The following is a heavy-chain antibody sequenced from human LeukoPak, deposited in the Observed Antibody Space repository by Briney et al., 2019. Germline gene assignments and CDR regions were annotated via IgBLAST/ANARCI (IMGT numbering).Heavy chain of an antibody. V-gene: IGHV4-39*01. CDR2: IYYSGST. J-gene: IGHJ4*02. CDR1: GDSISIGNYY. CDR3: ARLYPQQLVMFDY. Sequence: PSETLSPTCTVPGDSISIGNYYWVWIRQPPGKGLEWIASIYYSGSTYYNPSLKSRVTISIDMSKNQFSLRLSSVTAADTAVYCCARLYPQQLVMFDYWGQGTLVTVSS. D-gene: IGHD6-13*01.